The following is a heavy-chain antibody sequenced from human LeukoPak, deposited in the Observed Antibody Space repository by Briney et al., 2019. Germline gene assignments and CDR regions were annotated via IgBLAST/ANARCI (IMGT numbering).Heavy chain of an antibody. CDR2: IYYSGST. CDR1: GGSISSSSYY. V-gene: IGHV4-39*07. D-gene: IGHD3-22*01. J-gene: IGHJ4*02. Sequence: SETLSLTCTVSGGSISSSSYYWGWIRQPPGKGLEWIGSIYYSGSTYYNPSLKSRVTISVDTSKNQFSLKLSSVTAADTAVYYCARGHLVVPARPHYYDSSGYPLYFDYWGQGTLVTVSS. CDR3: ARGHLVVPARPHYYDSSGYPLYFDY.